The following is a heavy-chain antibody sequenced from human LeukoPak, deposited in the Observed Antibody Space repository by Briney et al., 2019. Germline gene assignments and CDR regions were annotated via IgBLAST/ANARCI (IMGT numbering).Heavy chain of an antibody. Sequence: SVKVSCKASGGTFSSYAISLVRQAPGQGLEWMGRIIPIFGTANYAQKFQGRVTITTDESTSTAYMELSSLRSEDTAVYYCAVPEGTTVAGYWGQGTLVTVSS. CDR2: IIPIFGTA. CDR3: AVPEGTTVAGY. CDR1: GGTFSSYA. D-gene: IGHD4-23*01. V-gene: IGHV1-69*05. J-gene: IGHJ4*02.